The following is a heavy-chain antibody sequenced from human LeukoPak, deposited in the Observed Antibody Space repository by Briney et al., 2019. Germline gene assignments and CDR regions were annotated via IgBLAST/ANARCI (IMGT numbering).Heavy chain of an antibody. CDR1: RFTFSASA. CDR3: ANSRDTGYSSGWSNFDY. Sequence: PGGSLRLSCADSRFTFSASAMSSGRGAPGEGLWWGSSISGSGSSAYYADSVKGRFTISRDNSKNTLYLQMNSLRAEDTAVYYCANSRDTGYSSGWSNFDYWGQGTLVTVSS. CDR2: ISGSGSSA. J-gene: IGHJ4*02. D-gene: IGHD6-19*01. V-gene: IGHV3-23*01.